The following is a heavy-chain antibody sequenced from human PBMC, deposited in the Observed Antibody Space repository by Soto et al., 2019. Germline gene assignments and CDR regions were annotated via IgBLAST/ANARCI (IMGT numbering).Heavy chain of an antibody. CDR3: SHIRDTYGAFDY. J-gene: IGHJ4*02. V-gene: IGHV2-5*02. CDR2: IYWDDDK. CDR1: GFSLSTSGVG. Sequence: ITLKESGPTLVKPTQTLTLTCTFSGFSLSTSGVGVGWIRQPPGKALEWLALIYWDDDKRYSPSLKSRLAITKDTSIHQVVLTMTNMVPVDTATYYYSHIRDTYGAFDYWGQGTLVTVSS. D-gene: IGHD5-18*01.